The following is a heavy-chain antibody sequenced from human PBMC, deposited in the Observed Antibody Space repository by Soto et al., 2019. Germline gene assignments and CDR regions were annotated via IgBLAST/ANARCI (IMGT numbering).Heavy chain of an antibody. Sequence: EVQLVESGGGLVQPGGSLRLSCAASGFTFSNYWMSWVRQAPGKGLEWVANIREDGSEKFYVDSVKGRFTISRDNAKNSLSLLLNSLRAEDTAVYWCARGPTYYGSGTFDFWGQGTLVTVSS. CDR1: GFTFSNYW. V-gene: IGHV3-7*01. CDR3: ARGPTYYGSGTFDF. J-gene: IGHJ4*02. CDR2: IREDGSEK. D-gene: IGHD3-10*01.